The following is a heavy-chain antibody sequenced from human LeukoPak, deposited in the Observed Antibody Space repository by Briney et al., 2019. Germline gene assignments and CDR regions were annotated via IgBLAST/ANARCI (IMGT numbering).Heavy chain of an antibody. CDR1: GGSISSNNW. V-gene: IGHV4-4*02. CDR2: IYHQGAT. Sequence: SETLSLTCAVSGGSISSNNWWSWVRQPPGKGLEWIGEIYHQGATNYNPSLKGRVTLSVDKSKNQFSLKLTSVTAADTAVYYCARGPSVGAHFDYWGQGTLVTVSS. D-gene: IGHD1-26*01. J-gene: IGHJ4*02. CDR3: ARGPSVGAHFDY.